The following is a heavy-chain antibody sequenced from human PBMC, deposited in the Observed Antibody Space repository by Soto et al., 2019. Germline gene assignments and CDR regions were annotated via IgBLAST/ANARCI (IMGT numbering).Heavy chain of an antibody. Sequence: EVQLVESGGGLVQPGGSLRLSCAASGFTFSSDSMNWVRQAPGKGLEWVSYISSSSSTIYYADSVKGRFTISRDNAKNSLYLQMNSLRAEDTAVYYCARVYSNYPIYYYYYYMDVWSKGTTVTVSS. CDR3: ARVYSNYPIYYYYYYMDV. CDR2: ISSSSSTI. J-gene: IGHJ6*03. V-gene: IGHV3-48*01. D-gene: IGHD4-4*01. CDR1: GFTFSSDS.